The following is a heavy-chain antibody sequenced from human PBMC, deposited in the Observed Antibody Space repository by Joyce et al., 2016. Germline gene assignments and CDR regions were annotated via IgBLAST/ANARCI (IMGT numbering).Heavy chain of an antibody. CDR3: AREKRYSSGWNYYYYMDV. CDR1: GGSMSSYY. Sequence: QVQLQESGPGLVKPSETLSLICTVSGGSMSSYYWSWSRQPAGKGLEWVGRMYCSGNTNANPSRKSRVTMSVDTSKNKFSLKLNSVTAADTAVYYCAREKRYSSGWNYYYYMDVWGKGATVTVSS. J-gene: IGHJ6*03. V-gene: IGHV4-4*07. CDR2: MYCSGNT. D-gene: IGHD6-19*01.